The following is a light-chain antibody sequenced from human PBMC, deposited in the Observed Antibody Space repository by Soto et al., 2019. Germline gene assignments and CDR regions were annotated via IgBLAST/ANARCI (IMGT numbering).Light chain of an antibody. Sequence: DIQMTQSPSTLSASVGDRVTITCRASXSIGTWLAWYQHKPGRAPKLLIYDASTLEGGVPSRFSGSRSGTEFTFTISSLQPDDFATYYCQQYNSYSRAFGQGTKVEIK. CDR3: QQYNSYSRA. CDR1: XSIGTW. CDR2: DAS. V-gene: IGKV1-5*01. J-gene: IGKJ1*01.